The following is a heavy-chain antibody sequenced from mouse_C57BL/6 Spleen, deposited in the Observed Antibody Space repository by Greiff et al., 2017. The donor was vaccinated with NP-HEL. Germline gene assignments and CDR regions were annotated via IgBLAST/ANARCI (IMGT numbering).Heavy chain of an antibody. Sequence: EVQLQQSGPELVKPGDSVKISCKASGYSFTGYFMNWVMQSHGKSLEWIGRINPYNGDTFYNQKFKGKATLTVDKSSSTAHMELRSLTSEDSAVYYCARGREIYYAMDYWGQGTSVTVSS. J-gene: IGHJ4*01. V-gene: IGHV1-20*01. CDR3: ARGREIYYAMDY. CDR2: INPYNGDT. CDR1: GYSFTGYF.